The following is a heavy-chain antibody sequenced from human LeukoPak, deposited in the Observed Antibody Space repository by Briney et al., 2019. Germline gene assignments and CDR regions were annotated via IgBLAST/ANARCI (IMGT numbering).Heavy chain of an antibody. D-gene: IGHD1-26*01. CDR3: ARAGSFIVGAYDY. J-gene: IGHJ4*02. V-gene: IGHV4-39*01. CDR2: IYYSGST. CDR1: GGSISSSSYY. Sequence: SETLSLTCTVSGGSISSSSYYWGWIRQPPGKGLEWIGSIYYSGSTYYNPSLKSRVTISVDTSKNQFSLKLSSVTAADTAVYYCARAGSFIVGAYDYWGQGTLVTVSS.